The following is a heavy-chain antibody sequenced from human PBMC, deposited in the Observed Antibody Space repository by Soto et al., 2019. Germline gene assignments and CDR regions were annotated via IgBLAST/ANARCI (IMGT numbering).Heavy chain of an antibody. J-gene: IGHJ6*02. D-gene: IGHD6-19*01. Sequence: GWSLRLSCAASGFTFDDYAMHWVRQAPGKGLEWVSGISWNSGSIGYADSVKGRFTISRDNAKNSLYLQMNSLRAEDTALYYCASLAVAGPYYYYGMDVWGQGTTVTVSS. CDR1: GFTFDDYA. CDR2: ISWNSGSI. CDR3: ASLAVAGPYYYYGMDV. V-gene: IGHV3-9*01.